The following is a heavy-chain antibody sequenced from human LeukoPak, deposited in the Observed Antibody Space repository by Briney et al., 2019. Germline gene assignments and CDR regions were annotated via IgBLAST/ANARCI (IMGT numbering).Heavy chain of an antibody. Sequence: GGSLRLSCVASGFTFRSYAMSWVREAPGKGVEWVSAIGGSGGSTNFADSVKCRFTISRDNSKNTLYLQMNSLRAEDTAVYYCAKDFSGYTVTTSLDYWGQGTLVTVSS. CDR2: IGGSGGST. CDR3: AKDFSGYTVTTSLDY. CDR1: GFTFRSYA. V-gene: IGHV3-23*01. D-gene: IGHD4-17*01. J-gene: IGHJ4*02.